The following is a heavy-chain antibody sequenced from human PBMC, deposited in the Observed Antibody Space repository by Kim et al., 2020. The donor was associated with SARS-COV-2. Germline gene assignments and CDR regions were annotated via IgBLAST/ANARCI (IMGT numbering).Heavy chain of an antibody. V-gene: IGHV3-64D*06. CDR1: GFSFGSYV. CDR3: VKGCYYYDSSGLYYFDY. J-gene: IGHJ4*02. CDR2: ISTNGDST. Sequence: GGSMRLSCSASGFSFGSYVMHWVRQAPGKGLEYVSSISTNGDSTYYADSVKGTFTISRDNSKKTLYLQMSSLRAEDTAVYYCVKGCYYYDSSGLYYFDYWGQGTLVTVSS. D-gene: IGHD3-22*01.